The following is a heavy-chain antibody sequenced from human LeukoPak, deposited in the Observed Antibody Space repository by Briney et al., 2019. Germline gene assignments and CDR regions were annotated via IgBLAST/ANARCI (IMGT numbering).Heavy chain of an antibody. CDR1: GFTFSDYS. J-gene: IGHJ4*02. D-gene: IGHD2-21*01. V-gene: IGHV3-21*01. CDR2: ISRNSGYI. CDR3: ARAASRSYYYFDY. Sequence: KTGGSLRLSCAASGFTFSDYSMNWVRQAPGKGLEWVSSISRNSGYIYDADSVKGRFTISRDNAKNSLYLQMNSLRAEDTAVYYCARAASRSYYYFDYWGQGALVTVSS.